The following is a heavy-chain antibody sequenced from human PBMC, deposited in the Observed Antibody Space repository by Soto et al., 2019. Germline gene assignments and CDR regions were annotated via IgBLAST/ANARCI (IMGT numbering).Heavy chain of an antibody. CDR2: ISYGGTET. J-gene: IGHJ6*01. CDR3: ARGSEAYYSSYGMDV. Sequence: PGGSLRLSCAASGFTFSGYWMHWVRQAPGKGLVWVSHISYGGTETKYADSVKGRFTISRDNLKSTLYLQMNSVRAEDTGVYYCARGSEAYYSSYGMDVWGQGTTVTVSS. V-gene: IGHV3-74*03. CDR1: GFTFSGYW.